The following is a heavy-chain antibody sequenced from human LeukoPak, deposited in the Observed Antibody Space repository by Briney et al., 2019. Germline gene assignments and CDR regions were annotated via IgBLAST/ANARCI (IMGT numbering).Heavy chain of an antibody. CDR2: IHHRAGA. D-gene: IGHD2-21*02. J-gene: IGHJ6*02. V-gene: IGHV4-34*01. CDR1: GGSFTDYY. Sequence: PSETLSLTCAVYGGSFTDYYWSWIRHLPGKGLEWIGEIHHRAGANYNPSLWGRVTISADTSKNQFSLHLTSVTAADTATFYCARGPMRDDGLTGISYYFGLDVWGHGTTVTVFS. CDR3: ARGPMRDDGLTGISYYFGLDV.